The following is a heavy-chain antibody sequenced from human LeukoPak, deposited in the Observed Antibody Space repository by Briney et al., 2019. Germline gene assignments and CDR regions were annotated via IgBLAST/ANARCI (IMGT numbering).Heavy chain of an antibody. J-gene: IGHJ4*02. Sequence: SETLSLTCTVSGGSISGSSYYWGWIRQPPGKGLEWIGSIYYSGSTYYNPSLKSRVTISVDTSRNEFSLRLSSVTAADTALYFCARQSGSYGGILDNWGQGILGTVSS. CDR2: IYYSGST. CDR1: GGSISGSSYY. V-gene: IGHV4-39*01. D-gene: IGHD1-26*01. CDR3: ARQSGSYGGILDN.